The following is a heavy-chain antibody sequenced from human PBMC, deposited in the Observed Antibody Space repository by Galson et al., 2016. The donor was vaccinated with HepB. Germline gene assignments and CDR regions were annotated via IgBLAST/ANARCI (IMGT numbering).Heavy chain of an antibody. Sequence: SLRLSCAASGFTFSDCGMHWVRQAPGKGLEWVAVISYDGTNTYYVDSVKGRFTISRDNSKNTLFLQMDSLRLEDTAAYYCAEEGGISTTMRACYYHFDMDVWGQGTTVTVSS. D-gene: IGHD3-10*01. CDR1: GFTFSDCG. CDR3: AEEGGISTTMRACYYHFDMDV. J-gene: IGHJ6*02. V-gene: IGHV3-30*18. CDR2: ISYDGTNT.